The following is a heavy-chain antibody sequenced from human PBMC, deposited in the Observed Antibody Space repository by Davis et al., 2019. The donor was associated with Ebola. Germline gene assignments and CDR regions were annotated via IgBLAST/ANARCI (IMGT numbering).Heavy chain of an antibody. Sequence: AASVKVSCKASGYTFTGYYMHWVRQAPGQGLEWMGGIIPIFGTANYAQKFQGRVTITADESTSTAYMELSSLRSEDTAVYYCARKQQLVRGDAFDIWGQGTMVTVSS. J-gene: IGHJ3*02. CDR1: GYTFTGYY. CDR2: IIPIFGTA. CDR3: ARKQQLVRGDAFDI. D-gene: IGHD6-13*01. V-gene: IGHV1-69*13.